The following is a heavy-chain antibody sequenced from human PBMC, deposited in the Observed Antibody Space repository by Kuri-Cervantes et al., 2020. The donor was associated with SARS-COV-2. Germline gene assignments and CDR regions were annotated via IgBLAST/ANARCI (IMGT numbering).Heavy chain of an antibody. CDR1: AFTFSSHW. Sequence: GGSLRLSCAASAFTFSSHWMSWVRQAPGKGLEWVANIKQDGSEKYYVDSVKGRFTISRGNAKNSLYLQMNSLRAEDTAVYYCARGKHCSSTSCYHPYYYYCYMDVWGKGTTVTVSS. CDR2: IKQDGSEK. CDR3: ARGKHCSSTSCYHPYYYYCYMDV. J-gene: IGHJ6*03. V-gene: IGHV3-7*01. D-gene: IGHD2-2*01.